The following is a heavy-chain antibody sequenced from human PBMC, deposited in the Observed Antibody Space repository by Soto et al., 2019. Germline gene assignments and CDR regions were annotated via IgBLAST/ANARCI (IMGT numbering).Heavy chain of an antibody. Sequence: GGSLRLSCAASGFTFSSYGMHWVRQAPGKGLEWVAVIWYDGSNKYYADSVKGRFTISRDNSKNTLYLQMNSLRAEDTAVYYCARDLREDIVVVPAAMGYYYGMDVWGQGTTVTVSS. CDR3: ARDLREDIVVVPAAMGYYYGMDV. CDR1: GFTFSSYG. D-gene: IGHD2-2*01. J-gene: IGHJ6*02. CDR2: IWYDGSNK. V-gene: IGHV3-33*01.